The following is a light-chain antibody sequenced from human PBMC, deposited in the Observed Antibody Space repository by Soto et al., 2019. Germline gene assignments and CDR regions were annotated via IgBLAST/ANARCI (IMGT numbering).Light chain of an antibody. V-gene: IGLV1-44*01. J-gene: IGLJ3*02. CDR1: SSNIGRNT. CDR2: NNN. Sequence: QAVVTQPPPASGTPGQRVTISCSGSSSNIGRNTVNWYQQFPGTAPNLLIYNNNERPSGVPDRFSGSKSGTSASLAISGLRSEDEADYYCAAWDASLNGRVFGGGTKLTVL. CDR3: AAWDASLNGRV.